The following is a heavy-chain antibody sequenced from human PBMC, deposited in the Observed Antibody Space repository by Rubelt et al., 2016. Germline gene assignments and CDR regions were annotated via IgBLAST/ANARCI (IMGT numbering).Heavy chain of an antibody. V-gene: IGHV3-7*01. J-gene: IGHJ4*02. CDR3: ARDETTGSLDS. CDR2: IKQDGSEK. Sequence: NIKQDGSEKSYVDSVKGRFTISRENAKNTLYLQMNSLRVEDTAVYSCARDETTGSLDSWDQGTLVTVSS. D-gene: IGHD1-1*01.